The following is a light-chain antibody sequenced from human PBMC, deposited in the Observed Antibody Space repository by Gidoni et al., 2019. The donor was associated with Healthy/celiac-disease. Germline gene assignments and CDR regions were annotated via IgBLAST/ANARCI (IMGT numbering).Light chain of an antibody. J-gene: IGKJ4*01. Sequence: EIVMTQSPATLSVSPGERATLSFRASQSVSSILAWYQQKPGQAPRLLIYGASTRATGIPARFSGSGSGTEFTLTISSLQSEDFAVYYCQQYNNWPPLTFGGGTKVEIK. CDR1: QSVSSI. V-gene: IGKV3-15*01. CDR2: GAS. CDR3: QQYNNWPPLT.